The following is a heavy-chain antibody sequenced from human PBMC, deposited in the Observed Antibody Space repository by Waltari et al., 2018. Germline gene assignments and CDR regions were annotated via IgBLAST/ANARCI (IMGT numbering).Heavy chain of an antibody. CDR3: ARADGVTTACDY. D-gene: IGHD4-17*01. CDR2: MNPNSGNT. J-gene: IGHJ4*02. CDR1: GGTFSSYT. Sequence: QVQLVQSGAEVKKPGSSVKVSCKASGGTFSSYTISWVRQATGQGLEWMGWMNPNSGNTVYAQKCQGRVTMTRNTSISTAYMELSSLRSEDTAVYYCARADGVTTACDYWGQGTLVTVSS. V-gene: IGHV1-8*02.